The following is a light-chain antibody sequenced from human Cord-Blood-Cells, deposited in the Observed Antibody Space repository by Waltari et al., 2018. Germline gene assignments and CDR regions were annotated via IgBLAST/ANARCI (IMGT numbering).Light chain of an antibody. CDR2: LNRDGSH. J-gene: IGLJ1*01. CDR3: QTWGTGIRV. Sequence: QLVLTQSPSASASLGASVKLTCTLSSGHSSYAIAWHQQQPEKGPRYVMKLNRDGSHSKGDGIPDRFSGSSSGAERYLTISSLQSEDEADYYCQTWGTGIRVFGTGTKVTVL. V-gene: IGLV4-69*01. CDR1: SGHSSYA.